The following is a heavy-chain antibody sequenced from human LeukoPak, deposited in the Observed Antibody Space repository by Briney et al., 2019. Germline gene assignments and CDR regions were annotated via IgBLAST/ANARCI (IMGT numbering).Heavy chain of an antibody. Sequence: ASVKVSCKASGYTFTSYGISWVRQAPGQGLEWMGWITVYNSNIHYAQKFQGRVTMTTDTSTTTAYMELGSLRSDDTAVYYCARSGLPGNYYFDYWGQGALVTVSS. D-gene: IGHD3-10*01. V-gene: IGHV1-18*01. CDR3: ARSGLPGNYYFDY. J-gene: IGHJ4*02. CDR2: ITVYNSNI. CDR1: GYTFTSYG.